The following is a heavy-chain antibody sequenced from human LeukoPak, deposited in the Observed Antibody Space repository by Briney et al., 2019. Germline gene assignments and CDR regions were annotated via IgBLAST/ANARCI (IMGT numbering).Heavy chain of an antibody. CDR3: ARGRSRPAVAVWGYYFDY. CDR2: MNPNSGNT. V-gene: IGHV1-8*01. D-gene: IGHD6-19*01. CDR1: GYTFTSYD. Sequence: GASVKVSCKASGYTFTSYDINWVRQATGQGLEWVGWMNPNSGNTGYAQKFQGRVTMTRNTSISTAYMELSSLRSEDTAVYYCARGRSRPAVAVWGYYFDYWGQGTLVTVSS. J-gene: IGHJ4*02.